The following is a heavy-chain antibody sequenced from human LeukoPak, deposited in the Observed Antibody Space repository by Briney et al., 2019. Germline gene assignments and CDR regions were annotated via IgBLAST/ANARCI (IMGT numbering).Heavy chain of an antibody. D-gene: IGHD5-12*01. V-gene: IGHV3-33*01. CDR3: AREGYEYYYYYGMDV. Sequence: GGSLRLSCAASGFTFSSYGMHWVRQAPGKGLEWVAVICCDGSNKYYADTVKGRFTISRDNSKNTLYLQMNSLRAEDTAVYYCAREGYEYYYYYGMDVWGQGTTVTVSS. CDR1: GFTFSSYG. J-gene: IGHJ6*02. CDR2: ICCDGSNK.